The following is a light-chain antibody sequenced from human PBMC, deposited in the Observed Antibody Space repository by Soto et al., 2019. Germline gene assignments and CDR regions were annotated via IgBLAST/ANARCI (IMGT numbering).Light chain of an antibody. Sequence: EIVLTQSPATLSLSPGERATLSCGASQSVSSSYLAWYQQKPGLAPRLLIYDASSRATGIPDRFSGSGSGTDFTLTISRLEPEDFAVDYCQQYGSSPPITCGQGTRLEIK. V-gene: IGKV3D-20*01. CDR1: QSVSSSY. J-gene: IGKJ5*01. CDR2: DAS. CDR3: QQYGSSPPIT.